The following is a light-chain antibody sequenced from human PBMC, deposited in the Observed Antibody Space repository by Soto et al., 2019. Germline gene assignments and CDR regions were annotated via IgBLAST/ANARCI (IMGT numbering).Light chain of an antibody. CDR3: QSFDSSLSGPVV. Sequence: QSVLTQPPSVSGAPGQRVTISCTGSSPNIGAGYDVHWYQQLPGTAPKLLIYGNSNRPSGVPDRFSGSKSGTSASLAITGLQAEDEADYSCQSFDSSLSGPVVFGGGTKVTVL. CDR2: GNS. CDR1: SPNIGAGYD. V-gene: IGLV1-40*01. J-gene: IGLJ2*01.